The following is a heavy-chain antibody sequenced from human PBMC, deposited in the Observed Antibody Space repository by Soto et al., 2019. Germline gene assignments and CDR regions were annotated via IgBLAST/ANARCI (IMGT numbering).Heavy chain of an antibody. V-gene: IGHV3-64D*08. CDR3: AKDPYGELRYKYLGP. CDR2: ISSNAFNT. D-gene: IGHD1-1*01. Sequence: CGSLRLSCSASGFTFSDYSMYWVRQAPGKGLEYVSAISSNAFNTYYADSVEGRLIISRDNSKNTLYLQMNSLRVEDTAVYYCAKDPYGELRYKYLGPWGQGTLVTVSA. J-gene: IGHJ5*02. CDR1: GFTFSDYS.